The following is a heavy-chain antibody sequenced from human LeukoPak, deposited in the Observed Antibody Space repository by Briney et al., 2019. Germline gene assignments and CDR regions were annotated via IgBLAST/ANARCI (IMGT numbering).Heavy chain of an antibody. V-gene: IGHV3-23*01. CDR2: ISGSGGST. CDR1: GFTFSSYA. J-gene: IGHJ4*02. CDR3: AKAMPITMIVVPYFDY. D-gene: IGHD3-22*01. Sequence: GGSLRLSCAASGFTFSSYAMSWVRQAPGKGLEWVSAISGSGGSTYYADSVKGRFTISRDNSKNTLYLQMNSLRAEDTAVYYCAKAMPITMIVVPYFDYWGQGTLVTVSS.